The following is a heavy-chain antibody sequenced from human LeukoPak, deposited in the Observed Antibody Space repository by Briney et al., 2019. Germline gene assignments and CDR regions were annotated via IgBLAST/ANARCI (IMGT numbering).Heavy chain of an antibody. CDR1: GGSISSTNW. CDR3: ARDGDSSSWYGY. D-gene: IGHD6-13*01. V-gene: IGHV4-4*02. Sequence: SETLSLTCAVSGGSISSTNWWGWVRQPPGKGLEWIGEIHHSGTINYNPSLKSRITISIDKSKNEISLKLSSVTAADTAVYYCARDGDSSSWYGYWGQGTLVTVSS. CDR2: IHHSGTI. J-gene: IGHJ4*02.